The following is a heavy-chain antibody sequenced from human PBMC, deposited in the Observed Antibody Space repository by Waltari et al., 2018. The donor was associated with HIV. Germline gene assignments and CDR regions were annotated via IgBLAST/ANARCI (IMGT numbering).Heavy chain of an antibody. D-gene: IGHD3-10*01. CDR2: INAGNGNT. CDR3: ARDLNYYGSGSYYYYYGRDV. V-gene: IGHV1-3*01. CDR1: GYTFTSYA. J-gene: IGHJ6*02. Sequence: QVQLVQSGAEVKKPGASVKVSCKASGYTFTSYAMHWVRQAPGQRLEWMGWINAGNGNTKYSQKFQGRVTITMDTSASTAYMELSSLRSEDTAVYYCARDLNYYGSGSYYYYYGRDVWGQGTTVTVSS.